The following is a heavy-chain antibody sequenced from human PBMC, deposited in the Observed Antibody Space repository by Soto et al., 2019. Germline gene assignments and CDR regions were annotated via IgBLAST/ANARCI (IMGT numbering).Heavy chain of an antibody. Sequence: QITLKESGPTLVKPTQTLTLTCTFSGFSLSTSGMGVGWIRQPPGKALEWLALIYWDDDKRYSPSLKSRLTSTKDTSKNQVVVTTTNMDPVDTATYYCAHTTSWGALNYFDYWGQGTLVTVSS. CDR2: IYWDDDK. J-gene: IGHJ4*02. V-gene: IGHV2-5*02. D-gene: IGHD1-26*01. CDR3: AHTTSWGALNYFDY. CDR1: GFSLSTSGMG.